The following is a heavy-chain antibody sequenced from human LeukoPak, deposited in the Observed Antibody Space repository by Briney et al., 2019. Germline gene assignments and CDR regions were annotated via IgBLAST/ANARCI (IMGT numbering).Heavy chain of an antibody. CDR1: GYTFTSYD. V-gene: IGHV1-8*03. CDR3: ARGVQQQLIYYFDY. J-gene: IGHJ4*02. CDR2: MNPNSGNT. D-gene: IGHD6-13*01. Sequence: ASVKVSCKASGYTFTSYDINWVRQATGQGLEWMGWMNPNSGNTGYAQKFQGRVTITRNTSISTAYMELSSLRSDDTAVYYCARGVQQQLIYYFDYWGQGTLVTVSS.